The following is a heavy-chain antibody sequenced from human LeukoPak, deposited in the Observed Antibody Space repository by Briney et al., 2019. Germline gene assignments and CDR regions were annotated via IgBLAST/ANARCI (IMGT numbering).Heavy chain of an antibody. Sequence: GGSLRLSCAPSGFTFSSYGRHWVRQAPGKGLEWVAVIWYDGSNKYYADSVKGRFTISRDNSKNTLYLKMNSLRAEDTAVYYCARDALDIVVVPAAIWAPHHDAFDIWGQGTMVAVSS. CDR3: ARDALDIVVVPAAIWAPHHDAFDI. D-gene: IGHD2-2*02. J-gene: IGHJ3*02. V-gene: IGHV3-33*01. CDR2: IWYDGSNK. CDR1: GFTFSSYG.